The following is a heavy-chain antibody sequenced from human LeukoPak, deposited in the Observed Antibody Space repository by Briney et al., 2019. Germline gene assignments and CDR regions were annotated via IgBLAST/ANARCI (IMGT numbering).Heavy chain of an antibody. Sequence: SETLSLTCTVSGYSISSGYYWGWIRQPPGKGLEWIGSIYHSGSTYYNPSLKSRVTISVDTSKNQFSLKLSSVTAADTAVYYCARVWGGYSSSWYDYWGQGTLVTVSS. J-gene: IGHJ4*02. V-gene: IGHV4-38-2*02. CDR1: GYSISSGYY. D-gene: IGHD6-13*01. CDR3: ARVWGGYSSSWYDY. CDR2: IYHSGST.